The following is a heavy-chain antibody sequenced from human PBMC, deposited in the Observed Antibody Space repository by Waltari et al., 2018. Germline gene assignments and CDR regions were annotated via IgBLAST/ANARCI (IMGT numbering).Heavy chain of an antibody. CDR1: GYTFKNYY. CDR2: VKPSGGSR. Sequence: QVHFVQSATEVKRPGASVKVSCKASGYTFKNYYIHWVRQAPGQGLEWVGRVKPSGGSRTYAQKVLDRVTMAVETSTDTVYMEVSSLRFEDTAVYYCAKDGRPPYIRASGGLYYYGLDFWGQGTTVIVSS. D-gene: IGHD2-8*02. J-gene: IGHJ6*02. V-gene: IGHV1-46*02. CDR3: AKDGRPPYIRASGGLYYYGLDF.